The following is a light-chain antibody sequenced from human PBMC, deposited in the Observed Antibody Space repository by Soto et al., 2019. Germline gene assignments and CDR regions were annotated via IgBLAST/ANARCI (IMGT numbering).Light chain of an antibody. Sequence: EIVLTQSPGTLSLSPGERATLSCRASQSVSRDFLAWYQQKPGQAPRLLIVGPSSRATGIPDRFSGSGSGTDFTLTISSLEPEDFAVYYCQQRSSWPLFGGGTKVDI. CDR2: GPS. CDR3: QQRSSWPL. V-gene: IGKV3D-20*02. CDR1: QSVSRDF. J-gene: IGKJ4*01.